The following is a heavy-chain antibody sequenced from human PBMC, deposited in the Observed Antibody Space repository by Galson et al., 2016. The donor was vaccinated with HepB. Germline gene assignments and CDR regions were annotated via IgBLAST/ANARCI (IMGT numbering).Heavy chain of an antibody. Sequence: SLRLSCAASGFTFSNFGMSWVRQVPGKGLEWVSLISGSGGTTSYADSVEGRFTVSRDNSKNTVYLQMHNLRAEDTAIFYCAGGGVRGSPVEYFHYWGQGTLVTVSP. D-gene: IGHD3-16*01. V-gene: IGHV3-23*01. CDR3: AGGGVRGSPVEYFHY. CDR1: GFTFSNFG. CDR2: ISGSGGTT. J-gene: IGHJ1*01.